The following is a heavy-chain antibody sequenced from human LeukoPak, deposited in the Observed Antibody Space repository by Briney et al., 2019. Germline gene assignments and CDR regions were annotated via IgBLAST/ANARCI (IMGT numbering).Heavy chain of an antibody. CDR2: ISGSGGST. Sequence: GGSLRLSCAASGFTFSSYAMSWVRQAPGKGLEWVSAISGSGGSTYYADSVKGRFTISRDNSKNTLYLQMNSLRAEDTAVYYCAKDLVGAHRGGGTTYYFDYWGQGTLVTVSS. J-gene: IGHJ4*02. V-gene: IGHV3-23*01. CDR1: GFTFSSYA. CDR3: AKDLVGAHRGGGTTYYFDY. D-gene: IGHD1-26*01.